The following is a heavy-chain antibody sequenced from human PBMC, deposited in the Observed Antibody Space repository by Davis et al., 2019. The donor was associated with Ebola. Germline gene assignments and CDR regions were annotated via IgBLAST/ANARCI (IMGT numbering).Heavy chain of an antibody. CDR2: INPSGGST. Sequence: GESLKIPCKASGYTFTSYYMHWVRQAPGQGLEWMGIINPSGGSTSYAQKFQGRVTMTRDTSTSTDYMELSSLRSEDTAVYYCARARSGGNRGYYGRAFDIWGQGTMVTVSS. CDR1: GYTFTSYY. V-gene: IGHV1-46*01. J-gene: IGHJ3*02. CDR3: ARARSGGNRGYYGRAFDI. D-gene: IGHD3-22*01.